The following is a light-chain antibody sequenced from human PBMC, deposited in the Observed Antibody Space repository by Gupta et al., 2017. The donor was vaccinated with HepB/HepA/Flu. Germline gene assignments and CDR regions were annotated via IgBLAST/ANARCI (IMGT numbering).Light chain of an antibody. Sequence: IQLPQSPSSLSASVGDRVTITCRASQSVSSYLNWYQQKPGKAPNLLIYAASSVQSGVPARFSGSGSGTDFALTISSLQPEDFATYYCQQSYSGPLTFGGGTKVDIK. V-gene: IGKV1-39*01. J-gene: IGKJ4*01. CDR1: QSVSSY. CDR2: AAS. CDR3: QQSYSGPLT.